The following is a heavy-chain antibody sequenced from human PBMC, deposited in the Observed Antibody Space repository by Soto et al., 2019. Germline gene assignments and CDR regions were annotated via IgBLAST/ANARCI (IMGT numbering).Heavy chain of an antibody. J-gene: IGHJ6*01. Sequence: QVQLVESGGGVVQPGRSLRLSCAASGFTFSSYGMHWVRQAPGKGLEWVAVISYDGSNKYYADSVKGRFTISRDNSKNTLYLQMNSLRAEDTAVYYCAKDSLPYYDILTGYLLNGMDVW. D-gene: IGHD3-9*01. CDR2: ISYDGSNK. CDR3: AKDSLPYYDILTGYLLNGMDV. CDR1: GFTFSSYG. V-gene: IGHV3-30*18.